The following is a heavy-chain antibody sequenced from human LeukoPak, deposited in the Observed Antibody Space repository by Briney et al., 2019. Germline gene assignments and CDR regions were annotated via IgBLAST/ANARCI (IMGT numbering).Heavy chain of an antibody. CDR3: ARDEMDYYGSGSYYYDY. CDR1: GYTFTGYY. J-gene: IGHJ4*02. CDR2: INPNSGGT. D-gene: IGHD3-10*01. V-gene: IGHV1-2*02. Sequence: ASVKVSFKASGYTFTGYYMRWVRQAPGQGLEWMGWINPNSGGTNYAQKFQGRVTMTRDTSISTAYMELSRLRSDDTAVYYCARDEMDYYGSGSYYYDYWGQGTLVTVSS.